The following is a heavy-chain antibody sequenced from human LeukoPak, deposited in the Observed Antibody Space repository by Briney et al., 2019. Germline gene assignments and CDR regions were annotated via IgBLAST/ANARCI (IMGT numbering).Heavy chain of an antibody. V-gene: IGHV3-23*01. CDR1: GFTFSSYG. J-gene: IGHJ4*02. Sequence: GGSLRLSCAASGFTFSSYGMSWVRQAPGKGLEWVSGISGSGGSTYYVDSVKGRFTISRDNSKNTLYMQMNSLRAEDTAVYYCAKGPDDYYDSSGPDYWGQGTLVTVSS. CDR3: AKGPDDYYDSSGPDY. D-gene: IGHD3-22*01. CDR2: ISGSGGST.